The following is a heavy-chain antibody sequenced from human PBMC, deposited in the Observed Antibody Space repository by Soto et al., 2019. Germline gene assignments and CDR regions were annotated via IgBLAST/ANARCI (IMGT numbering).Heavy chain of an antibody. CDR1: GFTFSSYS. Sequence: EVQLVESGGGLVKPGGSLRLSCAASGFTFSSYSMNWVRQAPGKGLEWVSSISSSSSYIYYADSVKGRFTISRDNAKNSLYLQMNSLRAEDTAVYYCARNEDRYYYGSGSYYGDFFDYWGQGTLVTVSS. D-gene: IGHD3-10*01. J-gene: IGHJ4*02. CDR2: ISSSSSYI. V-gene: IGHV3-21*01. CDR3: ARNEDRYYYGSGSYYGDFFDY.